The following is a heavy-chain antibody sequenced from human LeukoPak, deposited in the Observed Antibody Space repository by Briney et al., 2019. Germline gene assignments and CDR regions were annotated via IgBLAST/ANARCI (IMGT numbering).Heavy chain of an antibody. Sequence: SETLSLTCTVSGGSISSYYWSWLRQPPGKGLEWIGYIYYSGSTNYNPSLKSRVTISVDTSKNQFSLKLSSVTAADTAVYSCARRARASFDYWGQGTLVTVSS. CDR3: ARRARASFDY. CDR2: IYYSGST. V-gene: IGHV4-59*08. D-gene: IGHD1-26*01. J-gene: IGHJ4*02. CDR1: GGSISSYY.